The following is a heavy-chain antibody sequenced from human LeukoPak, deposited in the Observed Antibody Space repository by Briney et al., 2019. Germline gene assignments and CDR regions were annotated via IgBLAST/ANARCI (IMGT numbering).Heavy chain of an antibody. V-gene: IGHV3-7*03. CDR3: AKGHVLLWFGELYSYYYYGMDV. CDR2: IKQDGSEK. CDR1: GFTFSSYW. D-gene: IGHD3-10*01. Sequence: GGSLRLSCAASGFTFSSYWMSWVRQAPGKGLEWVANIKQDGSEKYYVDSVKGRFTISRDNAKNSLYLQMNSLRAEDTAVYYCAKGHVLLWFGELYSYYYYGMDVWGQGTTVTVSS. J-gene: IGHJ6*02.